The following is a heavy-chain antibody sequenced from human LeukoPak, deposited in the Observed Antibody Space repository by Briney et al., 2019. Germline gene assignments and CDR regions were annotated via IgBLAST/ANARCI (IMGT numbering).Heavy chain of an antibody. Sequence: SETLSLTCAVHGGSLSDYYWGWIRPSPGKGLEWIGEINHSGTTNYNPSLKSRVTISLDTSNNQFSLKLSSVTAADTAMYYCARAAGFMGVWGKGTTVTVSS. J-gene: IGHJ6*04. CDR3: ARAAGFMGV. V-gene: IGHV4-34*01. CDR2: INHSGTT. CDR1: GGSLSDYY.